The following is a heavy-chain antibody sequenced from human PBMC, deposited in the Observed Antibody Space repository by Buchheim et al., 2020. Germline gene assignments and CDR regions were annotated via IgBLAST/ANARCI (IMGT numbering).Heavy chain of an antibody. V-gene: IGHV1-69*04. D-gene: IGHD3-22*01. CDR3: ARDPQLGYYHKLWFDP. CDR1: GGTFSSYA. Sequence: QVQLVQSGAEVKKPGSSVKVSCKASGGTFSSYAISWVRQAPGQGLEWMGRIIPILGIANYAQKFQGRVTITADKSTSTAYLELSSLRSEDTAVYYCARDPQLGYYHKLWFDPWGQGTL. J-gene: IGHJ5*02. CDR2: IIPILGIA.